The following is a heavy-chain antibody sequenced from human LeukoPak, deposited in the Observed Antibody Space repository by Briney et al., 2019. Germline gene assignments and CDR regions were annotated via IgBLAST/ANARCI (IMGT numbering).Heavy chain of an antibody. CDR2: ISSSSSYI. CDR1: GFTFSSYS. Sequence: GGSLRLSCAASGFTFSSYSMNWVRQAPGKGLEWVSSISSSSSYIYYADSVKGRFIISRDNAKNSLYLQMNSLRAEDTAVYYCGRELRFLEWLLYDAFDIWGQGTMVTVSS. CDR3: GRELRFLEWLLYDAFDI. J-gene: IGHJ3*02. D-gene: IGHD3-3*01. V-gene: IGHV3-21*01.